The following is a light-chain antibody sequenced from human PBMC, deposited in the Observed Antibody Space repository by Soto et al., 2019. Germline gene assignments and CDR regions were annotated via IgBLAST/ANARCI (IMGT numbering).Light chain of an antibody. CDR2: GAS. CDR3: QQYNNWPVT. J-gene: IGKJ1*01. Sequence: EIVMTQSPATLSVSPGETATLSCRASQSVSSNLAWYQQKPGQAPRLLIYGASTRATGIPARFSGSGSGTEFTLTISSLQSADFAVYYCQQYNNWPVTFGQGTKVEIK. CDR1: QSVSSN. V-gene: IGKV3-15*01.